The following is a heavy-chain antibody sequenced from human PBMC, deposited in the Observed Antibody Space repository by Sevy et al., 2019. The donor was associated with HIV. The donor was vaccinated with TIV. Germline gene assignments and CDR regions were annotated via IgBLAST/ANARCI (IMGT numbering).Heavy chain of an antibody. CDR1: GYSFTSHW. J-gene: IGHJ4*02. V-gene: IGHV5-51*01. CDR3: ATSRSGYFDSRGYYIY. CDR2: IYPDDSET. D-gene: IGHD3-22*01. Sequence: GESLKISCEGSGYSFTSHWIGWVRHMPGKGLEWMGIIYPDDSETRYSPSFQGQVTFSADKSISSAYLQWSSLKASDTAMYYCATSRSGYFDSRGYYIYWGQGTMVTVSS.